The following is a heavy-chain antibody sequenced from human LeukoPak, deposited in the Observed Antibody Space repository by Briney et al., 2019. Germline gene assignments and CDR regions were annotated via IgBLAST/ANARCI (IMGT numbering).Heavy chain of an antibody. CDR3: ARDRYYYDSSGYYAFDI. CDR1: GGSISSYY. J-gene: IGHJ3*02. CDR2: IYTSGST. D-gene: IGHD3-22*01. V-gene: IGHV4-4*07. Sequence: SETLSLTCTVSGGSISSYYWSWIRQPAGKGLEWIGRIYTSGSTNYNPSLKSRVTMSVDTSKNQLSLKLSSVTAADTAVYYCARDRYYYDSSGYYAFDIWGQGTMVTVSS.